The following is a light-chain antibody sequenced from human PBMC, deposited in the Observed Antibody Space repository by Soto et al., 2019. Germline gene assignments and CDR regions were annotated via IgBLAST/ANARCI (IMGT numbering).Light chain of an antibody. V-gene: IGLV2-11*01. J-gene: IGLJ1*01. CDR1: SSDVGAYNH. CDR3: CSYAGSYTYV. CDR2: DVT. Sequence: QSALTQPRSVSGSPGQSVTISCSGTSSDVGAYNHVSWFQQHPGKAPKLMIYDVTERPSGVPDRFSGSKSGNTASLTISGLQAEDEADYYCCSYAGSYTYVFGIGTKVTVL.